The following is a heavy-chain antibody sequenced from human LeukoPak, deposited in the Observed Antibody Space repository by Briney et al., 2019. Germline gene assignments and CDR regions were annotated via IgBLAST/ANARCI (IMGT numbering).Heavy chain of an antibody. V-gene: IGHV4-34*01. CDR2: INHRGSI. J-gene: IGHJ6*02. Sequence: SETLSLTCAVYGGSFSGYYWSWIRQPPGKGLEWIGEINHRGSINDNPTLKSRVTISLDTSKNQFSLKLRSVTAADTAVYYRARGLYSYFYGLDVWGQGTTVSVSS. CDR3: ARGLYSYFYGLDV. CDR1: GGSFSGYY.